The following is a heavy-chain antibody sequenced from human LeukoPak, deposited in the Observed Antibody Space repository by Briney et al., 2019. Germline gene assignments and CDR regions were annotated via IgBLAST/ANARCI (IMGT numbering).Heavy chain of an antibody. V-gene: IGHV4-34*01. J-gene: IGHJ4*02. CDR2: INHSGST. CDR3: ARGGDILTGYYIALTLDY. CDR1: GESFSGYY. Sequence: PSETLSLTCAVYGESFSGYYWSWIRQPPGKGLEWIGEINHSGSTNYNPSLKSRVTISVDTSKNQFSLKLSSVTAADTAVYYCARGGDILTGYYIALTLDYWGQGTLVTVSS. D-gene: IGHD3-9*01.